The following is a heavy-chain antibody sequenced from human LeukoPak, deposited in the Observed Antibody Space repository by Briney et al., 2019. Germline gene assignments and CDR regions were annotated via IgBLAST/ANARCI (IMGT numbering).Heavy chain of an antibody. CDR1: GFTFSSYT. J-gene: IGHJ6*03. V-gene: IGHV3-48*01. D-gene: IGHD6-25*01. CDR2: IGTSTTTI. CDR3: ARFAAGGSYYYYMDV. Sequence: GGSLRLSCAASGFTFSSYTMNWVRQPPGKGLEWVSNIGTSTTTIYYADSVRGRFTISRDNAKNSLYLQMNSLRADDTAVYYCARFAAGGSYYYYMDVWGKGTTVTVSS.